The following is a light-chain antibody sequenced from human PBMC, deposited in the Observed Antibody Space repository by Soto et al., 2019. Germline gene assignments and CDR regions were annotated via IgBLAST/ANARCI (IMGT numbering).Light chain of an antibody. Sequence: EIVMTQSPATLSASPGETVTLSCRASQSVRSNLAWYQQKPGQAPRLLIYDASTMATGIPARFSGSGSGTEFTLTINGLEPEDFAVYYCQQYGNSFYTFGQGTKLEIK. CDR3: QQYGNSFYT. CDR2: DAS. CDR1: QSVRSN. V-gene: IGKV3-15*01. J-gene: IGKJ2*01.